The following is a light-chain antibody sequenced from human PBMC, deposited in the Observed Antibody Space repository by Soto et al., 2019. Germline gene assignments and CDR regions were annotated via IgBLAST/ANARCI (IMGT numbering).Light chain of an antibody. J-gene: IGKJ1*01. CDR2: AAS. V-gene: IGKV1-6*01. CDR1: QDIRND. CDR3: LQDYNYPRM. Sequence: AIRMTQSPSSLSATVGDGVTITCRASQDIRNDLGWYQQKPGKAPKLLIYAASSLQSGVPSRFSGGGSGTDFTLTISSLQPEDFATYYCLQDYNYPRMFGQGTKVEIK.